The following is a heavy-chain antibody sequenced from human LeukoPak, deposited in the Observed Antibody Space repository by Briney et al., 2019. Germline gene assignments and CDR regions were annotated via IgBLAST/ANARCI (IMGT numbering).Heavy chain of an antibody. CDR1: GYTFNNYG. CDR3: ARCSPSRTNSNSYYFETTKKNAFDI. J-gene: IGHJ3*02. CDR2: ISAYSGEK. D-gene: IGHD3-22*01. V-gene: IGHV1-18*04. Sequence: ASVKVSCKPSGYTFNNYGITWVRQAPGQGLEWMGWISAYSGEKDYAQKFQDRVTITTDTITKTAYMELRNLKSEDTAFYYCARCSPSRTNSNSYYFETTKKNAFDIWGQGTMVTVSS.